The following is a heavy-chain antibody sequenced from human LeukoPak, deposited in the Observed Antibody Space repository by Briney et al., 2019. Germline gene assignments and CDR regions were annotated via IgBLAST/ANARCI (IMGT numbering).Heavy chain of an antibody. CDR1: GFTFSSYSSYW. J-gene: IGHJ3*02. D-gene: IGHD4-17*01. CDR3: AKDPNGDYLGAFDS. V-gene: IGHV3-74*01. CDR2: INSDGTYT. Sequence: GGSLRLSCVASGFTFSSYSSYWMNWVRQAPGKGLVWVSRINSDGTYTTYADSVKGRFTISRDNSKNTLYLQMNSLRAEDTAVYYCAKDPNGDYLGAFDSWGQGTMVTVSS.